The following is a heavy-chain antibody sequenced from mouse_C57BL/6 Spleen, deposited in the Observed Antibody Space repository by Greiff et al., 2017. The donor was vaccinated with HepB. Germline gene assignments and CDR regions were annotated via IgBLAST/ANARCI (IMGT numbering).Heavy chain of an antibody. CDR2: IYPGSGST. D-gene: IGHD1-1*01. Sequence: VQLQQPGAELVKPGASVKMSCKASGYTFTSYWITWVKQRPGQGLEWIGDIYPGSGSTNYNEKFKSKATLTVDTSSSTAYMQLSSLTSEDSAVYYCAREEEFTTVVAEGYAMDYWGQGTSVTVSS. J-gene: IGHJ4*01. CDR1: GYTFTSYW. CDR3: AREEEFTTVVAEGYAMDY. V-gene: IGHV1-55*01.